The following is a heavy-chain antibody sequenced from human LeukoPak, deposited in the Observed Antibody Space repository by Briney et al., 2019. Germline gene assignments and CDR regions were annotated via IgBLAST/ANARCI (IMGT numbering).Heavy chain of an antibody. J-gene: IGHJ5*02. Sequence: GASVTVSCKASGYTFTSYGISWVRQAPEQGLEWMGWISAYNGNTNYAQKLQGRVTMTTDTSTSTAYMELRSLRSGDTAVYYCARVWFGESFENWFDHWGQGTLVTVSS. CDR1: GYTFTSYG. D-gene: IGHD3-10*01. CDR3: ARVWFGESFENWFDH. V-gene: IGHV1-18*01. CDR2: ISAYNGNT.